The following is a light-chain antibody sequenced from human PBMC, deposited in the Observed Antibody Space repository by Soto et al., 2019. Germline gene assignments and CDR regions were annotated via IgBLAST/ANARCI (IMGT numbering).Light chain of an antibody. V-gene: IGKV3-20*01. CDR2: AAS. CDR3: QQYGSTPPYT. J-gene: IGKJ2*01. CDR1: QSVSSGY. Sequence: EIVLTQSPGHLSLSPGERATPSCRASQSVSSGYLARYQQKPGQAPRLLIYAASSSATGIPDWFSGSGSGTAFILTIIRLEPEDVVVYYCQQYGSTPPYTFGQGTKVEIK.